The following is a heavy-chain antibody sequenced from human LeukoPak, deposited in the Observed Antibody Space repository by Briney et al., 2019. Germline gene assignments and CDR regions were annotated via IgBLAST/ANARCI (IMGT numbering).Heavy chain of an antibody. CDR3: ARDDYGETFDY. D-gene: IGHD4-17*01. Sequence: GGSLRLSCAASGFTFDDYGMSWVRHAPGKGLEWVSAISGSGGSTYYADSVKGRFTISRDNSKNTLYLQMNSLKAEDTAVYYCARDDYGETFDYWGQGTLVTVSS. V-gene: IGHV3-23*01. J-gene: IGHJ4*02. CDR2: ISGSGGST. CDR1: GFTFDDYG.